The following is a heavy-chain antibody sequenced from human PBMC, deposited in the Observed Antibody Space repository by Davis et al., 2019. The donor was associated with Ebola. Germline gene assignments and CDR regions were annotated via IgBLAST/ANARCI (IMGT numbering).Heavy chain of an antibody. Sequence: GESLKISCAASGFTFSSYWMSWVRQAPGKGLEWVANIKQDGSEKYYVDSVKGRFTISRDNAKNSLYLQMNSLRAEDTAVYYCARVHVLRFLEWSNFDYWGQGTLVTVSS. J-gene: IGHJ4*01. CDR3: ARVHVLRFLEWSNFDY. D-gene: IGHD3-3*01. V-gene: IGHV3-7*01. CDR2: IKQDGSEK. CDR1: GFTFSSYW.